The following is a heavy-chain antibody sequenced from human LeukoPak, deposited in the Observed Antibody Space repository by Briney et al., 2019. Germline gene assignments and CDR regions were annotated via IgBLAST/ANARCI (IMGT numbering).Heavy chain of an antibody. Sequence: PSQTLSLTCAVSGGSISSGGYSWSWIRQPPGKGLEWIGYIYYSGSTNYNPSLKSRVTISVDTSKNQFSLKLSSVTAADTAVYYCAGTGTTHKYYYYGMDVWGQGTTVTVSS. V-gene: IGHV4-30-4*07. CDR3: AGTGTTHKYYYYGMDV. D-gene: IGHD1-1*01. J-gene: IGHJ6*02. CDR2: IYYSGST. CDR1: GGSISSGGYS.